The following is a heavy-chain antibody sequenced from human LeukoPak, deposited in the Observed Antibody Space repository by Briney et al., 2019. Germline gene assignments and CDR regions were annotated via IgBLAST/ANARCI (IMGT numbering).Heavy chain of an antibody. D-gene: IGHD3-22*01. V-gene: IGHV1-69*01. Sequence: SVKVSCKASGGTFSSYAISWVRQAPGQGLEWMGGIIPIFGTANYAQKFQGRVTITADESTSTAYMELSSLRSEDTAVYYCARGDYYDSSGYYYSLSSWYYYGMDVWGQGTTVTVSS. CDR2: IIPIFGTA. CDR1: GGTFSSYA. CDR3: ARGDYYDSSGYYYSLSSWYYYGMDV. J-gene: IGHJ6*02.